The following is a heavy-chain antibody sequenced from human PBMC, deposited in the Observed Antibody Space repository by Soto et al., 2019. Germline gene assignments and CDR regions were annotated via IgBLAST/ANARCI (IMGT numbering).Heavy chain of an antibody. D-gene: IGHD6-25*01. Sequence: QVQLQESGPELVKPSQTLSLTCSVSGGSITTNGHYWTWIRQHPGQGLEWIAYIYYTGNSYLNPSLKSRLSISLDTSKNQFSLELRSVTAADTAVYYCAREQRGFDSWGQGTRVTVSS. CDR3: AREQRGFDS. V-gene: IGHV4-31*03. CDR1: GGSITTNGHY. J-gene: IGHJ4*02. CDR2: IYYTGNS.